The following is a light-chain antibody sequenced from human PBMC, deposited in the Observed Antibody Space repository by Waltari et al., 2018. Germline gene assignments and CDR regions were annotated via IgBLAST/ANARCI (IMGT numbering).Light chain of an antibody. Sequence: EVVMTQSPAALAVSPGERVTLSCKASQNIDNNLAWYQQKPGQSPRLLIYGASTRATGVPARFSGSGSGTECTLNISSLQSEDCAVFYCQQYDRWPPLAFGGGTKVEIK. CDR1: QNIDNN. J-gene: IGKJ4*01. V-gene: IGKV3-15*01. CDR3: QQYDRWPPLA. CDR2: GAS.